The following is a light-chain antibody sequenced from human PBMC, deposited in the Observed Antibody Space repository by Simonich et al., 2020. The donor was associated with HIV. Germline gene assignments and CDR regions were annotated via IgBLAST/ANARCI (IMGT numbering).Light chain of an antibody. CDR1: SSDVGGYNY. V-gene: IGLV2-14*01. Sequence: QSALTQPASVSGSPGQSITISCTGTSSDVGGYNYVSLYQQHPGKAPKIMIYDVSERPSGVSNRFSGSKSGNTASLTISGLQAEDEADYYCSSYTSSSTLVFGGGTKLTVL. CDR3: SSYTSSSTLV. J-gene: IGLJ3*02. CDR2: DVS.